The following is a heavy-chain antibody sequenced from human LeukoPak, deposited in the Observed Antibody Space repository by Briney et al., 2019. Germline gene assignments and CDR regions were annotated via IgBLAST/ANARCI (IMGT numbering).Heavy chain of an antibody. V-gene: IGHV4-39*02. D-gene: IGHD3-10*01. J-gene: IGHJ5*02. Sequence: PSETLSLTCTVSGGSISSSSYYWGWIRQPPGKGLEWIGSIYYSGSTYYNPSLKSRVTISVDTSKNQFSLKLNSVTAADTAVYYCAREGGSGSRAKFDPWGQGTLVTVSS. CDR3: AREGGSGSRAKFDP. CDR2: IYYSGST. CDR1: GGSISSSSYY.